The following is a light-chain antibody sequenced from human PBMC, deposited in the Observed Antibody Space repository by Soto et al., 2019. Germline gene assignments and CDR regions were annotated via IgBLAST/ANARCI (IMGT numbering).Light chain of an antibody. V-gene: IGKV1-5*01. CDR2: DGS. CDR3: QHSNSHLRK. J-gene: IGKJ1*01. CDR1: QSINRW. Sequence: DIQMTQSPSTLSASEGDRVTITCRASQSINRWLAWYQQKPGKGPKLLIYDGSSLEWGAHSRFRGSGFETQFTLTITNLPPDDNATYYCQHSNSHLRKFCQGTKVEIK.